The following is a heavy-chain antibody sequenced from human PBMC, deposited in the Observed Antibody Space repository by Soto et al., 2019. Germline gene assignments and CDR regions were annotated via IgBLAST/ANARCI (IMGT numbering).Heavy chain of an antibody. D-gene: IGHD3-3*01. CDR2: ISSSGSTI. CDR3: ARNYDFWSGYISLYDYGMDV. J-gene: IGHJ6*02. Sequence: GGSLRLSCAASGFTFSSYEMNWVLQAPGKGLEWVSYISSSGSTIYYADSVKARFTISRDNAKNSLYLQMNSLRAEDTAVYYCARNYDFWSGYISLYDYGMDVWGQGTTVTGSS. CDR1: GFTFSSYE. V-gene: IGHV3-48*03.